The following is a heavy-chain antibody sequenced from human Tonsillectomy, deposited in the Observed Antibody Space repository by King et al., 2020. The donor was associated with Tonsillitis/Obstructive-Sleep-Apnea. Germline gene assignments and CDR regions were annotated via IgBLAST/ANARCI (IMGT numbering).Heavy chain of an antibody. J-gene: IGHJ4*02. CDR1: GYTFTGYY. D-gene: IGHD3-22*01. V-gene: IGHV1-2*02. Sequence: VQLVESGAEVKKPGASVKVSCKASGYTFTGYYMHWVRQAPGQGLEWMGWNNPNSGGTNYAQKFQGRVTMTRDTSISTAYMELSRLRSDDTAVYYCARMPPYYYDSSGYYFDYWGQGTLVTVSS. CDR3: ARMPPYYYDSSGYYFDY. CDR2: NNPNSGGT.